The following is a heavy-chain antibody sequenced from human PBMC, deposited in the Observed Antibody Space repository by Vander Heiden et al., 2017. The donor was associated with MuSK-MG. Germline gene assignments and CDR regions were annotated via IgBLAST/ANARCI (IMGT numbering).Heavy chain of an antibody. CDR3: ASGDSGYASF. J-gene: IGHJ4*02. CDR1: GYTFSHYW. Sequence: EVQLVASAGALVQPGGSLRLSCEASGYTFSHYWMDWVRQAPGKGLVWVSRINSDGRMTTYADSVRGRLTISRDSAKHTMYVQMNSLRVEDTAVYDGASGDSGYASFWCQGSLITHFS. V-gene: IGHV3-74*01. D-gene: IGHD5-12*01. CDR2: INSDGRMT.